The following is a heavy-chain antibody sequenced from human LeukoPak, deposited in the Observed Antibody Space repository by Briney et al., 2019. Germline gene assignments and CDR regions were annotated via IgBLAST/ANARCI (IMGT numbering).Heavy chain of an antibody. Sequence: SETLSLTCTVSGGSISSYYWSWIRQPPGKGLEWIGYIYYSGSTNYNPSLESRVTISVDTSKNQFSLKLSSVTAADTAVYYCARHFVVYYGSGSYDYYGMDVWGQGTTVTVSS. J-gene: IGHJ6*02. CDR1: GGSISSYY. V-gene: IGHV4-59*08. D-gene: IGHD3-10*01. CDR3: ARHFVVYYGSGSYDYYGMDV. CDR2: IYYSGST.